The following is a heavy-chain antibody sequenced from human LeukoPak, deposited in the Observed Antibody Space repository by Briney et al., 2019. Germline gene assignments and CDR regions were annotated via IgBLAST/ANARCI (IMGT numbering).Heavy chain of an antibody. D-gene: IGHD3-3*01. CDR3: ARVPYDFWSGTYYMDV. Sequence: PGESLRLSCAASGFAFSDYYMSWIRQAPGKGLEWVSYISSSGSTIYYADSVKGRFTISRDNAKNSLYLQMNSLRAEDTAVYYCARVPYDFWSGTYYMDVWGKGTTVTVSS. CDR2: ISSSGSTI. J-gene: IGHJ6*03. CDR1: GFAFSDYY. V-gene: IGHV3-11*04.